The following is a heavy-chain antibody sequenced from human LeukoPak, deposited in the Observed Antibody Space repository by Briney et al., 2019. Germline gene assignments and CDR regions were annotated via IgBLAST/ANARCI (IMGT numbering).Heavy chain of an antibody. D-gene: IGHD3-22*01. CDR1: GYTFTSYG. V-gene: IGHV1-18*01. CDR2: ISAYNGNT. Sequence: GASVKVSCKASGYTFTSYGISWVRQAPGQGLEWMGWISAYNGNTNYAQKLQGRVTMTTDTSTSTAYMELRSLRSDDTAVYYCARDTENSSGYCLRHYFDYWGQGTLVTVSS. CDR3: ARDTENSSGYCLRHYFDY. J-gene: IGHJ4*02.